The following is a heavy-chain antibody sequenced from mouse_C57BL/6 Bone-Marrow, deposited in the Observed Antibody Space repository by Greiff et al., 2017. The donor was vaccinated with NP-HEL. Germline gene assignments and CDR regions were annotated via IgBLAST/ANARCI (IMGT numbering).Heavy chain of an antibody. Sequence: VQLQQPGAELVKPGASVKLSCKASGYTFTSYWLHWVKQRPGQGLEWIGMIHPNSGSTNYNEKFKSKATLTVDKSSSTAYMQLSSLTSEDSAVYYCARMGGNYGFVDYWGQGTTLTVSS. J-gene: IGHJ2*01. V-gene: IGHV1-64*01. CDR2: IHPNSGST. CDR3: ARMGGNYGFVDY. D-gene: IGHD2-1*01. CDR1: GYTFTSYW.